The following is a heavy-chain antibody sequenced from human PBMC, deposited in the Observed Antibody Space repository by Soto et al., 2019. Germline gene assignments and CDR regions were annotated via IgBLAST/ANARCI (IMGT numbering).Heavy chain of an antibody. D-gene: IGHD5-12*01. V-gene: IGHV4-31*03. J-gene: IGHJ4*02. CDR1: GGSISSGGYY. CDR2: IYYSGRT. CDR3: AKDPIN. Sequence: QVQLQESGPGLVKPSQTLSLTCTVSGGSISSGGYYWSWIRQHPGKGLEWIGYIYYSGRTYYNPSRKNRVTRAVDTSKNHFCLNQSSVSAAGTAVSSGAKDPINGGQGTLGTVSS.